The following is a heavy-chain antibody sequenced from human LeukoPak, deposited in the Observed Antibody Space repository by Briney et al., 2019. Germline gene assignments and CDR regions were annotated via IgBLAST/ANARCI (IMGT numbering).Heavy chain of an antibody. V-gene: IGHV4-34*01. D-gene: IGHD6-19*01. CDR3: ARATPSGWYWY. Sequence: SETLSLTCAVYGGSFSGYYWSWIRQPPGKGLEWIGEINHSGSTNYNPSLKSRVTISVDTSKNQFSLKLSSVTAADTAVYYCARATPSGWYWYWSQGTLVTVSS. CDR1: GGSFSGYY. J-gene: IGHJ4*02. CDR2: INHSGST.